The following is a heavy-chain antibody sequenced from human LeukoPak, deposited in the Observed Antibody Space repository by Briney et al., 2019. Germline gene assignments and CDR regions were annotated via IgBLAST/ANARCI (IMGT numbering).Heavy chain of an antibody. CDR2: NNDSGSS. V-gene: IGHV4-34*01. CDR3: ARGRRQWLEPPSDYYFYMDV. D-gene: IGHD6-19*01. CDR1: GGSFSGHY. Sequence: SETLSLTCGVYGGSFSGHYWSWIRQPPGKGLEWIGENNDSGSSNYNPSLKSRVTISVDTSKNQFSLKLSSVTAADTAAYYCARGRRQWLEPPSDYYFYMDVWGKGTTVTASS. J-gene: IGHJ6*03.